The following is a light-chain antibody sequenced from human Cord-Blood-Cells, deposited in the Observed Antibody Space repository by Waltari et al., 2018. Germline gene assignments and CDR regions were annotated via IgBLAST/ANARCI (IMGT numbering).Light chain of an antibody. J-gene: IGKJ2*01. Sequence: DIQMTQSPSTLSASVGDRVTITCRASQGTSSWFACYQQKPGKAPKLLIYDASSLENGVPSRFSGSGSGTEFTLTISSLQPDDFATYDCQQYNSYSYPFGQGTKLEIK. CDR3: QQYNSYSYP. V-gene: IGKV1-5*01. CDR2: DAS. CDR1: QGTSSW.